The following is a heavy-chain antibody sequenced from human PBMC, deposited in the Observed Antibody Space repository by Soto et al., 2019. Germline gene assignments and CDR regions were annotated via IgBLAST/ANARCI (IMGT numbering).Heavy chain of an antibody. CDR1: GGSISSSSYY. Sequence: SETLSLTCTVSGGSISSSSYYLGWIRQPPGKGLEWIGSIYYRGNTYYNPSLKSRVTISVDTSKNQFSLKLSSVTAADTAVYYCAREGGGYCSGGSCQVDYWGQGTLVTVSS. CDR2: IYYRGNT. CDR3: AREGGGYCSGGSCQVDY. J-gene: IGHJ4*02. V-gene: IGHV4-39*02. D-gene: IGHD2-15*01.